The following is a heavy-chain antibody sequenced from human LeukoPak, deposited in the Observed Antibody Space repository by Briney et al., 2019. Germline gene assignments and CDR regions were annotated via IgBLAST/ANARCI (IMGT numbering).Heavy chain of an antibody. Sequence: GASVKVSCKASGYTFTSYGISWVRQAPGQGLEWMGWMNPNSGNTGYAQKFQGRVTMTRNTSISTAYMELSSLRSEDTAVYYCARATSIRGATPPSGYWGQGTLVTVSS. CDR1: GYTFTSYG. D-gene: IGHD3-10*01. V-gene: IGHV1-8*02. J-gene: IGHJ4*02. CDR3: ARATSIRGATPPSGY. CDR2: MNPNSGNT.